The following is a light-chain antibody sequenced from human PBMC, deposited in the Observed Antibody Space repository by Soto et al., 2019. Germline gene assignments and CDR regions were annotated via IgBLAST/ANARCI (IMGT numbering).Light chain of an antibody. V-gene: IGKV1-5*03. CDR1: QTISSW. CDR2: KAS. CDR3: QQYNNWPPWT. Sequence: EIQVTQSPSTLSASVGDRVTITCRASQTISSWLAWYQQKPGKAPKLLIYKASTLKSGVPSRFSGSGSGTEFTLTISSLQPDAFAVYYCQQYNNWPPWTFGQGTKVDIK. J-gene: IGKJ1*01.